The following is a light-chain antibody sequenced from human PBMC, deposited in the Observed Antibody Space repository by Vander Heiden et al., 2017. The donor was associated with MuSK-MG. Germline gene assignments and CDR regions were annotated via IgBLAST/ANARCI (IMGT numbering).Light chain of an antibody. CDR1: QSISSW. CDR2: KAS. CDR3: QQDNSYSHT. Sequence: DIQMTQSPSTLSASVGDRVTITCRASQSISSWLAWYQQKPGKAPKLLIYKASSLESGVPSRFSGSGSGTEFTLTISSLQPDDFATYYCQQDNSYSHTFGQGTKVELK. V-gene: IGKV1-5*03. J-gene: IGKJ1*01.